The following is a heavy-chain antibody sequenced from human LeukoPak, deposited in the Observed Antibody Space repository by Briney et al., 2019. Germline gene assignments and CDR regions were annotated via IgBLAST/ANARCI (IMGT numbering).Heavy chain of an antibody. D-gene: IGHD1-7*01. J-gene: IGHJ5*02. V-gene: IGHV4-4*07. CDR2: IYASGSI. Sequence: PSETLSLTCTVSGGSISSYYWSWIRQPAGKGLEWIGRIYASGSINYNPSLKSRVTMSVDTSKNQLSLKLTSVTAADTAVYYCARDLITGTVRFDPWGQGTLVTVSS. CDR3: ARDLITGTVRFDP. CDR1: GGSISSYY.